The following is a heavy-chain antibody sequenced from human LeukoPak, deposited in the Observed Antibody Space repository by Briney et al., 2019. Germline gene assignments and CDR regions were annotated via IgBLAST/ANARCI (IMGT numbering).Heavy chain of an antibody. Sequence: GASVKVSCKASGYTFTTYPINWVRQTPGQGLEWMGWIDTNTGSPTYARGLTGRFVFSLDTSVSTAFLQINSLKAEDAALYFCVRVINTIVIFTYWGQGTRFTFPS. D-gene: IGHD5-24*01. V-gene: IGHV7-4-1*02. CDR1: GYTFTTYP. CDR3: VRVINTIVIFTY. CDR2: IDTNTGSP. J-gene: IGHJ4*02.